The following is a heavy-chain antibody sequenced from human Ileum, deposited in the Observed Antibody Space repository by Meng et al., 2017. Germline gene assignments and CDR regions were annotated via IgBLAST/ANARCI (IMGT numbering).Heavy chain of an antibody. J-gene: IGHJ4*01. D-gene: IGHD5-24*01. CDR3: ARAGDGYNFFLDY. CDR2: IRSTAKDATP. CDR1: GLTFGDCA. V-gene: IGHV3-49*03. Sequence: GGSLRLSCTASGLTFGDCALSWFRQAPGQGLEWIGFIRSTAKDATPQYAASVQGRFTISRVDSKSIAYLQMNGLKTEDTAIYYRARAGDGYNFFLDYWGQGKLVNVAS.